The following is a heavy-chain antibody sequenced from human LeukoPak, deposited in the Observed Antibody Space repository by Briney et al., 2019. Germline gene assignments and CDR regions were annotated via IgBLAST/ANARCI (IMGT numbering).Heavy chain of an antibody. CDR1: GGSISSSSYY. D-gene: IGHD3-22*01. J-gene: IGHJ4*02. V-gene: IGHV4-39*01. CDR3: ARPGYYYDSSGYNYRDY. Sequence: SETLSLACTVSGGSISSSSYYWGWIRQPPGKGLEWIGSIYYSGSTYYNPSLKSRVTISVDTSKNQFSLKLSSVTAADTAVYYCARPGYYYDSSGYNYRDYWGQGTLVTVSS. CDR2: IYYSGST.